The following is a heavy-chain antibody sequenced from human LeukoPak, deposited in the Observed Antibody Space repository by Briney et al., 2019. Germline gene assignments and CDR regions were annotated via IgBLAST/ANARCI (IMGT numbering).Heavy chain of an antibody. V-gene: IGHV1-24*01. J-gene: IGHJ6*03. CDR1: GYTFTGYY. D-gene: IGHD6-13*01. Sequence: ASVKVSCKASGYTFTGYYMHWVRQAPGKGLEGMGGFYPEDGETIYAQKFQGRVTMTEETSTERAYMELSSLRSEDTAVYYCATGIAAAGFYYYYMDVWGKGTTVTVSS. CDR3: ATGIAAAGFYYYYMDV. CDR2: FYPEDGET.